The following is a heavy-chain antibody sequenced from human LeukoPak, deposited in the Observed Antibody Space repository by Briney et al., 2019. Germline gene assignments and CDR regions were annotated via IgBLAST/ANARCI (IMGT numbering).Heavy chain of an antibody. Sequence: SETLSLTCTVSGGSISSHYWSWVRQPPGKGLEWIGYIYYSGSTNYNPPLKRRVAISVDTSKNKFSLKMSAVTGAETAVYYCARAVGAGYFDYWGQGTLVTVSS. CDR1: GGSISSHY. CDR3: ARAVGAGYFDY. D-gene: IGHD1-26*01. CDR2: IYYSGST. J-gene: IGHJ4*02. V-gene: IGHV4-59*11.